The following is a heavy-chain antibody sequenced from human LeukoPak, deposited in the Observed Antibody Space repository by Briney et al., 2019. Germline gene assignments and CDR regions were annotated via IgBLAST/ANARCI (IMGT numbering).Heavy chain of an antibody. D-gene: IGHD2-15*01. Sequence: GGSLRLSCAASGFTFSSYAMSWVHQAPGKGLEWVSAISGSGGSTYYADSVKGRFTISRDNSKNTLYLQMNSLRAEDTAVYYCAKTGDGYCSGGSCYLGYYLDYWGQGTLVTVSS. CDR3: AKTGDGYCSGGSCYLGYYLDY. CDR1: GFTFSSYA. V-gene: IGHV3-23*01. J-gene: IGHJ4*02. CDR2: ISGSGGST.